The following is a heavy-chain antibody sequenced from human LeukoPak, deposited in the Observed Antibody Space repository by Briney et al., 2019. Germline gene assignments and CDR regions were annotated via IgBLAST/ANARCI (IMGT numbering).Heavy chain of an antibody. Sequence: SETLSLTCTVSGGSISSYYWSWIRQPAGKGLEWIGRIYTSGSTNYNPSLKSRVTMSVDTSKNQFSLKLSSVTAADTAVYYCVGCSSTSCYNDAFDIWGQGTMVTVSS. CDR3: VGCSSTSCYNDAFDI. V-gene: IGHV4-4*07. CDR2: IYTSGST. J-gene: IGHJ3*02. D-gene: IGHD2-2*01. CDR1: GGSISSYY.